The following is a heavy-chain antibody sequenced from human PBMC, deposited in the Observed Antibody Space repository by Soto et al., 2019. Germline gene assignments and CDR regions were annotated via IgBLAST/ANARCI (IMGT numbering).Heavy chain of an antibody. D-gene: IGHD6-13*01. CDR3: ARAAAGTSMDY. J-gene: IGHJ4*02. CDR2: INPSGGST. V-gene: IGHV1-46*01. Sequence: ASVKVSFKASGYTFTSYYLHWVRQAPGQGLEWMGIINPSGGSTSYAQKFQGRVTMTRDTSTSTVYMELSSLRSEDTAVYYCARAAAGTSMDYWGQGTLVTVSS. CDR1: GYTFTSYY.